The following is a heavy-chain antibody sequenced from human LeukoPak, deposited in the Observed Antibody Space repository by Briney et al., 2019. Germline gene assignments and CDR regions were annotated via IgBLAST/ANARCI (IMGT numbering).Heavy chain of an antibody. V-gene: IGHV3-30*18. CDR3: AKEDAAMVTIDY. D-gene: IGHD5-18*01. J-gene: IGHJ4*02. Sequence: GGSLRLSCAASGFTVSSNYMSWVRQAPGKGLEWVAVISYDGNIKYYADSVKGRLTISRDNSKNTLYLQMNSLTPEDTAVYYCAKEDAAMVTIDYWGQGTLVTVSS. CDR1: GFTVSSNY. CDR2: ISYDGNIK.